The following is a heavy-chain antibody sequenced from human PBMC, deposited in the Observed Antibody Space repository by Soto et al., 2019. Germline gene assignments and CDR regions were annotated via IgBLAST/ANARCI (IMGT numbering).Heavy chain of an antibody. Sequence: GGSLRLSCAASGFTFSSYAMSWVRQAPGKGLEWVSAISGSGGSTYYADSVKGRFTISRDNSKNTLNLQMNSLRAEDTAVYYCAKDPKYYDYVWGSYRYDAFDIWGQGTMVTVSS. CDR1: GFTFSSYA. CDR3: AKDPKYYDYVWGSYRYDAFDI. V-gene: IGHV3-23*01. CDR2: ISGSGGST. J-gene: IGHJ3*02. D-gene: IGHD3-16*02.